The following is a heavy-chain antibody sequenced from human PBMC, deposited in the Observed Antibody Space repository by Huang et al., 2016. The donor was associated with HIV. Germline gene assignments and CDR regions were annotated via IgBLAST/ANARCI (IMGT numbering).Heavy chain of an antibody. CDR1: GFSLDSFN. J-gene: IGHJ4*02. CDR3: VKDRGQQLSPFDS. V-gene: IGHV3-21*01. D-gene: IGHD6-13*01. CDR2: ISPSSSFI. Sequence: EVQLVDSGGGLVKPGGSLRLSCAASGFSLDSFNMFWVRQTPAKGLQWVASISPSSSFIEYAGSVKGRFSISRDNAKNSLYLQMNSLRGEDTAVYYCVKDRGQQLSPFDSWGQGTLVTVSS.